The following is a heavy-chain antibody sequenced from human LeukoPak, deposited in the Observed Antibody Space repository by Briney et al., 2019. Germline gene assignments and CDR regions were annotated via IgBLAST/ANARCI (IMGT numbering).Heavy chain of an antibody. D-gene: IGHD6-13*01. Sequence: SPTLSVTCSVAGGSISSAAYYWGWVRQPPAKGLVWFGSIYYAGTTYYSPSLQSRATLSFDTSKNQFSLKLTSVTATDTAVYFCARRPIAAGNNWFDPWGQGTLVTVSS. V-gene: IGHV4-39*01. J-gene: IGHJ5*02. CDR1: GGSISSAAYY. CDR2: IYYAGTT. CDR3: ARRPIAAGNNWFDP.